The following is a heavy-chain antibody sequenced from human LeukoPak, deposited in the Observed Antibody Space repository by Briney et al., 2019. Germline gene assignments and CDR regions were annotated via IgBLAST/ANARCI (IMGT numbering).Heavy chain of an antibody. CDR2: IDYSGST. V-gene: IGHV4-59*01. Sequence: PSETLSLTCTVSGGSISTYYWSWIRQSPGKGLEWIGNIDYSGSTNYNPSLKSRVTISVDTSKNQFSLKLSSVTAADTAVYYCARDSRSGGSYYEFDYWGQGTLVTVSS. CDR3: ARDSRSGGSYYEFDY. J-gene: IGHJ4*02. CDR1: GGSISTYY. D-gene: IGHD1-26*01.